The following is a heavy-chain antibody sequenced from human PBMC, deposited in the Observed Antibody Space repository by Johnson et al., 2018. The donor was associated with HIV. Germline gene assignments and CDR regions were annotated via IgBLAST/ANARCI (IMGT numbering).Heavy chain of an antibody. CDR2: ISFDGNLK. CDR3: ARGRYAFDI. V-gene: IGHV3-33*08. Sequence: QVQLVESGGGVVQPGKSLTLSCVVSGLDFSNFGIHWVRQAPGKGPEWVAVISFDGNLKKYADSVKGRFTISRDNAKKSLYLQMNSLRAEDTAVYYCARGRYAFDIWGQGTMVTVSS. J-gene: IGHJ3*02. CDR1: GLDFSNFG.